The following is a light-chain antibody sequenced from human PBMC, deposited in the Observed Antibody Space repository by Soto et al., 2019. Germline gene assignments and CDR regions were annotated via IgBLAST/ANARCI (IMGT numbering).Light chain of an antibody. CDR1: QSVFRGSDTKNY. Sequence: DTVMTQSPDSLAVSLGERATINCKSSQSVFRGSDTKNYLAWYQQKPGQPPKLLTYWASTRESGVPDRFSGSGSGTDFTLTISNLQAEDVAVYYCQQYSSTPNTFCQGTRLEIK. CDR3: QQYSSTPNT. J-gene: IGKJ5*01. CDR2: WAS. V-gene: IGKV4-1*01.